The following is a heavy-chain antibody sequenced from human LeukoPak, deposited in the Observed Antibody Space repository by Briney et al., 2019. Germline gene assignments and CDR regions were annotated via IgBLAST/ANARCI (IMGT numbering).Heavy chain of an antibody. D-gene: IGHD2-2*01. Sequence: SATLSLTCAVYGGSFSGYYWSWIRQPPGKGLEWIGEINHSGSTNYNPSRKSRVTISVDTPKNQFSLKLSSVTAADTAVYYCASLGCSSTSCHAAPKPGFDYWGQGTLVTVSS. CDR2: INHSGST. CDR3: ASLGCSSTSCHAAPKPGFDY. V-gene: IGHV4-34*01. CDR1: GGSFSGYY. J-gene: IGHJ4*02.